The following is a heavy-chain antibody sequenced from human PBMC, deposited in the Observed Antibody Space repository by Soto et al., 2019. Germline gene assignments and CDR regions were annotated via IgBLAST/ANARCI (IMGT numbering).Heavy chain of an antibody. Sequence: SETLSLTCTVSGGSISSYYWSWIRQPPGKGLEWIGYIYYSGSTNYNPPLKSRVTISVDTSKNQFSLKLSSVTAADTAVYYCARTPGYCSSTSCYTWFDPWGQGTLVTVSS. J-gene: IGHJ5*02. V-gene: IGHV4-59*01. D-gene: IGHD2-2*02. CDR3: ARTPGYCSSTSCYTWFDP. CDR2: IYYSGST. CDR1: GGSISSYY.